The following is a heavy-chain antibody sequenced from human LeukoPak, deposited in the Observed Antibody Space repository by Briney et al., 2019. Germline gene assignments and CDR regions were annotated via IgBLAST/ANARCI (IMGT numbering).Heavy chain of an antibody. D-gene: IGHD6-13*01. V-gene: IGHV4-39*02. CDR3: ARDRTGQQPYPYYYYYGMDV. CDR2: IYYSGST. J-gene: IGHJ6*02. Sequence: SETLSLTCTVSGGSISSSSYYWGWIRQPPGKGLEWIGSIYYSGSTYYNPSLKSRVTISVDTSKNQFSLKLSSVTAADTAVYYCARDRTGQQPYPYYYYYGMDVWGQGTTVTVSS. CDR1: GGSISSSSYY.